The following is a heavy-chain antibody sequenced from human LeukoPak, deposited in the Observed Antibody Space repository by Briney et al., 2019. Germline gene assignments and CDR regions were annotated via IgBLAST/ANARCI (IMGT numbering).Heavy chain of an antibody. J-gene: IGHJ6*02. CDR1: GGSINNYY. D-gene: IGHD1-26*01. CDR3: ARTVSGDYYGRDV. CDR2: TSYSGST. Sequence: PSETLSLTCTVSGGSINNYYWSWVRQPPGKGLEWIGYTSYSGSTNYNPSLKSRVTMSVDTSTDQFSLRLISVTAADTAVYYCARTVSGDYYGRDVRGQGTTVTVSS. V-gene: IGHV4-59*08.